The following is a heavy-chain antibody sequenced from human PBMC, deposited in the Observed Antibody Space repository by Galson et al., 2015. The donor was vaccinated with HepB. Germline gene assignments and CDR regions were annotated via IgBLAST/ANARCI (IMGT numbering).Heavy chain of an antibody. CDR3: AREGEYCSGGSCYSGYYFDY. J-gene: IGHJ4*02. V-gene: IGHV3-7*03. CDR2: IKQDGSEK. Sequence: SLRLSCAASGFTFSSYWMSWVRQAPGKGLEWVANIKQDGSEKYYVDSVKGRFTISRDNAKNSLYLQMNSLRAEDTAVYYCAREGEYCSGGSCYSGYYFDYWGQGTLVTVSS. D-gene: IGHD2-15*01. CDR1: GFTFSSYW.